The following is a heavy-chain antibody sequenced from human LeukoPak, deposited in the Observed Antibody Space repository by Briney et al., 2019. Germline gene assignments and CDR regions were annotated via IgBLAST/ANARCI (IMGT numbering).Heavy chain of an antibody. Sequence: GGSLRLSCAASGFTFDDYAMHWVRQAPGKGLEWVSAISGSGGSTYYADSVKGRFTISRDNSKNTLYLQMNSLRAEDTAVYYCAKDETREHYDFWSGYYNNYYMDVWGKGTTVTVSS. D-gene: IGHD3-3*01. CDR1: GFTFDDYA. CDR3: AKDETREHYDFWSGYYNNYYMDV. J-gene: IGHJ6*03. CDR2: ISGSGGST. V-gene: IGHV3-23*01.